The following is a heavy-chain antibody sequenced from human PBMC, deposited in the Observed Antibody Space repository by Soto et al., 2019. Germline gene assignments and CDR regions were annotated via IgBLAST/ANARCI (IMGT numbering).Heavy chain of an antibody. CDR3: AKDPDGTAYCSSTSCYAPSGYYFDY. Sequence: GGSLRLSCAASGFTFSSYAMSWVRQAPGKGLEWVSAISGSGGSTYYADSVKGRFTISRDNSKNTLYLQMNSLRAEDTAVYYCAKDPDGTAYCSSTSCYAPSGYYFDYWGQGTLVTVSS. D-gene: IGHD2-2*01. CDR2: ISGSGGST. J-gene: IGHJ4*02. CDR1: GFTFSSYA. V-gene: IGHV3-23*01.